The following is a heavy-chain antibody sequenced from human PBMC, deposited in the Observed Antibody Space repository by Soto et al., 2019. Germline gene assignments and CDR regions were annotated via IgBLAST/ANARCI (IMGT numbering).Heavy chain of an antibody. CDR2: ISYDGSNK. D-gene: IGHD4-4*01. CDR3: ARGLQLRHHSYYYVMAV. J-gene: IGHJ6*01. CDR1: GFTFSSYA. Sequence: GGSLRLSCAASGFTFSSYAMHWVRQAPGKGLEWVAVISYDGSNKYYADSVKGRFTISRDNSKNTLYLQMNSLRAEDTAVYYCARGLQLRHHSYYYVMAVWGQDATVTAS. V-gene: IGHV3-30-3*01.